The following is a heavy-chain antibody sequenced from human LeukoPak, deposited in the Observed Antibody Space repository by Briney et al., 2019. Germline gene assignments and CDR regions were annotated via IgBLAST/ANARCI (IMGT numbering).Heavy chain of an antibody. CDR1: GFTFSSYG. J-gene: IGHJ4*02. CDR2: ISYDGSNK. V-gene: IGHV3-30*18. CDR3: AKSAKWNVQGYFDY. Sequence: GGSLRLSCAASGFTFSSYGMHWVRQAPGKGLEWVAVISYDGSNKYYADSVKGRFTISRDNSKNTLYLQMNSLRAEDTAVYYCAKSAKWNVQGYFDYWGQGTLVTVSS. D-gene: IGHD1-1*01.